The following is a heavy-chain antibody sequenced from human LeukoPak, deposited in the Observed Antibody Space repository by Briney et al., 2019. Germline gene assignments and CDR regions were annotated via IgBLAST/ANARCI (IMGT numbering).Heavy chain of an antibody. V-gene: IGHV4-38-2*02. CDR2: IYHSGST. Sequence: SETLSLTCTVSGYSISNGYYWGWIRQPPGKGLEWIGNIYHSGSTYYNASLESRVTISVDTSKNQFSLKLSSVTAADTAVYYCARAYSSSWYFNWFDPWGQGTLVTVSS. D-gene: IGHD6-13*01. CDR3: ARAYSSSWYFNWFDP. CDR1: GYSISNGYY. J-gene: IGHJ5*02.